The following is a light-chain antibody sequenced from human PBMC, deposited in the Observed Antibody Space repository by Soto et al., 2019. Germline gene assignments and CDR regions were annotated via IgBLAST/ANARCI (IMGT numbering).Light chain of an antibody. CDR3: SSYTSSSTQV. Sequence: QSVLTQPASVSGSPGQSITISCTGTSSDVGGYNYVSWYQQHPGTAHKLMIYEVSNRPSGVSNRFSGSKSGTTASLTISVLPEEEGADYYCSSYTSSSTQVFGGGTKLTVL. V-gene: IGLV2-14*01. J-gene: IGLJ3*02. CDR2: EVS. CDR1: SSDVGGYNY.